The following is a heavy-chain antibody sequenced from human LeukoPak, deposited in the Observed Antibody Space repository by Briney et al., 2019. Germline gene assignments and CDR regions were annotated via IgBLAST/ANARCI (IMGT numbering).Heavy chain of an antibody. D-gene: IGHD2-15*01. Sequence: GASVKVSXKASGYTFTGYYMHWVRQAPGQGLEWMGRINPNSGDTNYAQKFQGRVTMTRDTSITTAYMELSSLKSDDTAVYYCARACSGGICYSDNWLDPWGQGTQVTVSS. V-gene: IGHV1-2*06. CDR3: ARACSGGICYSDNWLDP. J-gene: IGHJ5*02. CDR2: INPNSGDT. CDR1: GYTFTGYY.